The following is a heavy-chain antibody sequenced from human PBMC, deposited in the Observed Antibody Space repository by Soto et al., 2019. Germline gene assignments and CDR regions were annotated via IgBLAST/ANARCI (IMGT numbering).Heavy chain of an antibody. CDR1: GFTFDDYT. CDR3: ATDAMLPGVWTWLDN. CDR2: ISWDGGST. Sequence: PGGSLRLSCAASGFTFDDYTMHWVRQAPGKGLEWVSLISWDGGSTYYADSVKGRFTISRDNSKNSLYLQMNSLRTEDTALYYFATDAMLPGVWTWLDNWGQGTLVTVSS. D-gene: IGHD3-10*01. V-gene: IGHV3-43*01. J-gene: IGHJ5*02.